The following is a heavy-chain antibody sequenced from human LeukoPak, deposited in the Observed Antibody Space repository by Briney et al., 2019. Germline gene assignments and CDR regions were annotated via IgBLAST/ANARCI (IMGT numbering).Heavy chain of an antibody. D-gene: IGHD3-10*01. CDR2: IRYDGSNK. Sequence: PGGSLRLSCAVSGFTFSSYGMHWVRQAPGKGLEGVAFIRYDGSNKYYADSVKGRFTISRDNSKNTLYLQINSLRAEDTAVYYCAAEFGLLNRLFDYWGQGTLVTVSS. CDR3: AAEFGLLNRLFDY. J-gene: IGHJ4*02. V-gene: IGHV3-30*02. CDR1: GFTFSSYG.